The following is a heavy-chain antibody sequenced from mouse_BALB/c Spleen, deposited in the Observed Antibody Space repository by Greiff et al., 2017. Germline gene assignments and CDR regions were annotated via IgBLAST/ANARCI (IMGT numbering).Heavy chain of an antibody. CDR3: ARAYYGSSYAMDY. D-gene: IGHD1-1*01. CDR2: ISYSGST. J-gene: IGHJ4*01. CDR1: GDSITSGY. Sequence: VQLKESGPSLVKPSQTLSLTCSVTGDSITSGYWNWIRKFPGNKLEYMGYISYSGSTYYNPSLKSRISITRDTSKNQYYLQLNSVTTEDTATYYCARAYYGSSYAMDYWGQGTSVTVSS. V-gene: IGHV3-8*02.